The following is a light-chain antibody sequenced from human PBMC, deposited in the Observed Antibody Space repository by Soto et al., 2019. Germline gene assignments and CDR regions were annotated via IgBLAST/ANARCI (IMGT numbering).Light chain of an antibody. CDR3: SSYTSSSTPYV. J-gene: IGLJ1*01. V-gene: IGLV2-14*01. CDR2: DVS. CDR1: SSDVGGYNY. Sequence: QSVLTQPASVSGSPGQSITISCTGTSSDVGGYNYVSWYQQHPGKAPKLMIYDVSNRPSGASNRFSGSKSGNTASLTISGLQAEDEAEYYCSSYTSSSTPYVFGTGTNLTVL.